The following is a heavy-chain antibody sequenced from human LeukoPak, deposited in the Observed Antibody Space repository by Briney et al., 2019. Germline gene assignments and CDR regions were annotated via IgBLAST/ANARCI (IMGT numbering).Heavy chain of an antibody. CDR1: GGSISSSNW. Sequence: SGTLSLTCAVSGGSISSSNWWSWVRQPLGKGLEWIGEIYHSGSTNYNPSLKSRVTISVDKSKNQFSLKLSSVTAEDTAVYYCARSPYGSSNNRYFDYWGQGTLVTVSS. J-gene: IGHJ4*02. D-gene: IGHD3-10*01. CDR3: ARSPYGSSNNRYFDY. CDR2: IYHSGST. V-gene: IGHV4-4*02.